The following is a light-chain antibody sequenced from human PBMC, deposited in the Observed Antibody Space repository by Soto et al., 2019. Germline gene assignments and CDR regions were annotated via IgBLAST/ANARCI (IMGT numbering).Light chain of an antibody. CDR1: QSVSFY. J-gene: IGKJ4*01. V-gene: IGKV3-11*01. CDR3: HQRNDWPPAT. CDR2: DTS. Sequence: VLTQSPATLSLSPGERATLSCRASQSVSFYLAWYQQKPGQAPRLLIYDTSKRAPGIPARFSGSGSGTYFTLTITSVEPEDFAVYYCHQRNDWPPATFGGGTKVEIK.